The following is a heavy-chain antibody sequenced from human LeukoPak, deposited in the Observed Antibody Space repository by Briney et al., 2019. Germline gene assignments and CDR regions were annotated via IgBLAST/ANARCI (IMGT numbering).Heavy chain of an antibody. J-gene: IGHJ6*04. CDR2: IRSKANTYAT. CDR3: AELGITMMGGV. D-gene: IGHD3-22*01. Sequence: GGSLRLSCAASGFTFSDSTMHWVRQASGKGLEWVGRIRSKANTYATAYAASVKGRFTISRDDSKNTAYLQMNSLRAEDTAVYYCAELGITMMGGVWGKGTTVTIPS. V-gene: IGHV3-73*01. CDR1: GFTFSDST.